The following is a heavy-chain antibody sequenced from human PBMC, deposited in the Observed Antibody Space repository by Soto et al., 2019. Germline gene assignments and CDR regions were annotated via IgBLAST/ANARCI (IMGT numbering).Heavy chain of an antibody. D-gene: IGHD5-12*01. Sequence: PSETLSLTCTGSCGTISRYYWSWIRQPPGKGLEWIGYIYYSGNTNYNPSLKSRVTTSVDTSKNQFSLRLISVTAADTAKYFCAREGNLGRWLQPLDFWGQGTLVTVSS. CDR3: AREGNLGRWLQPLDF. J-gene: IGHJ4*02. CDR1: CGTISRYY. CDR2: IYYSGNT. V-gene: IGHV4-59*01.